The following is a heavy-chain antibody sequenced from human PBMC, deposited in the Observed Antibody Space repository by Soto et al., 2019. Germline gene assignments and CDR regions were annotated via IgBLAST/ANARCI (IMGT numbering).Heavy chain of an antibody. V-gene: IGHV1-18*01. CDR1: GYTVTSYG. D-gene: IGHD2-2*01. Sequence: ASVKVSCKASGYTVTSYGISWVRQAPGQGLEWMGWISAYNGNTNYAQKLQGRGTMTTDRYTRTAYMELRSLRSDDTSVYYCARDRIVVVPAPDAFDIWGQGTMVTVS. J-gene: IGHJ3*02. CDR3: ARDRIVVVPAPDAFDI. CDR2: ISAYNGNT.